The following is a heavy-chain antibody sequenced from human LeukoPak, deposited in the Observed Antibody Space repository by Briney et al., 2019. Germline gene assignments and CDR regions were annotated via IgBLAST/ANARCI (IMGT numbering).Heavy chain of an antibody. CDR1: GFTFSSYG. CDR3: ARGVGPPLDY. Sequence: GGSLRLSCAASGFTFSSYGIHWVRQAPGKGLEWVAAIWYDESKKYNADSVQGRFTISRDDSKNTLYLQMNSLRVEDTAVYYCARGVGPPLDYWGQGTLITVSS. D-gene: IGHD1-26*01. CDR2: IWYDESKK. V-gene: IGHV3-33*01. J-gene: IGHJ4*02.